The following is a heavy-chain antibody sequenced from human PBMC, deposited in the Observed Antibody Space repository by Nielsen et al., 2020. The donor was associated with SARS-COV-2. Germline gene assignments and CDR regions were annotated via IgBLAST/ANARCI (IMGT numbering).Heavy chain of an antibody. V-gene: IGHV4-61*01. Sequence: SETLSLTCIVSGGSISSGSHYWSWIRQPPGKGLEWIGYIFYRGNTNYNPSLKSRVTISVDTSKNQFSLKVNSVTAADTAVYYCVRIDMATISVDYWGRGTLVNVSS. CDR3: VRIDMATISVDY. CDR1: GGSISSGSHY. CDR2: IFYRGNT. J-gene: IGHJ4*02. D-gene: IGHD5-24*01.